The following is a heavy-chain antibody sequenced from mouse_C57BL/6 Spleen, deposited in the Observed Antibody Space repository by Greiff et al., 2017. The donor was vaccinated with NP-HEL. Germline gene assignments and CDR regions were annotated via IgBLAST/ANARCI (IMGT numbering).Heavy chain of an antibody. CDR1: GFSLTSYG. V-gene: IGHV2-2*01. CDR2: IWSGGST. CDR3: AREEYYSNYSYWYFDV. J-gene: IGHJ1*03. D-gene: IGHD2-5*01. Sequence: VKLMESGPGLVQPSQSLSITCTVSGFSLTSYGVHWVRQSPGKGLEWLGVIWSGGSTDYNAAFISRLSISKDNSKSQVFFKRNSLKADDTSIYYCAREEYYSNYSYWYFDVWGTGTTVTVSS.